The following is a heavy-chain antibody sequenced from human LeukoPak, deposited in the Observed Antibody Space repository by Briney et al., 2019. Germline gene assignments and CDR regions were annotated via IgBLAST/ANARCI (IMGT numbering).Heavy chain of an antibody. D-gene: IGHD1-14*01. V-gene: IGHV3-9*01. CDR3: AKGEPAAVRGAFDI. J-gene: IGHJ3*02. CDR1: GFTFDDYA. CDR2: ISWNSGSI. Sequence: QLWGSLRLSCAASGFTFDDYAMHWVRPAPGKGLEWVLGISWNSGSIGYADSVKGRFTISRDNAKNSLYLQMNSLRAEDTALYYCAKGEPAAVRGAFDIWGQGTMVTVSS.